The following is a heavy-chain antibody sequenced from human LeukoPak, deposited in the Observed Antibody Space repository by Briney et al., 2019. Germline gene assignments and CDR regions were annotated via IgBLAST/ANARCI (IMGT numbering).Heavy chain of an antibody. CDR3: ARQPHSSGWYCGMDV. V-gene: IGHV4-39*01. Sequence: SETLSLTCTVSGGSISSSNYYWGWLRQPPGKGLEGVGSIFYSGNTHYNPSFKSRATMSVDTSKNQFSLKLSSVTAADTAVYYCARQPHSSGWYCGMDVWGQGTTVTVSS. D-gene: IGHD6-19*01. J-gene: IGHJ6*02. CDR1: GGSISSSNYY. CDR2: IFYSGNT.